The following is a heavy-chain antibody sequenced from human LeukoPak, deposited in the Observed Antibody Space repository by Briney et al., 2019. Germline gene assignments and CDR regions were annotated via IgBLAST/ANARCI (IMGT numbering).Heavy chain of an antibody. CDR1: GYSISSGYY. D-gene: IGHD4-17*01. CDR3: ARGLRPHYYYYYYMDV. J-gene: IGHJ6*03. V-gene: IGHV4-38-2*02. Sequence: SETLSLTCTVSGYSISSGYYWGWIRQPPGKGLEWIGSIYHSGSTYYNPSLKSRVTISVDTSKNQFSLKLSSVTAADTAVYYCARGLRPHYYYYYYMDVWGKGTTVTVSS. CDR2: IYHSGST.